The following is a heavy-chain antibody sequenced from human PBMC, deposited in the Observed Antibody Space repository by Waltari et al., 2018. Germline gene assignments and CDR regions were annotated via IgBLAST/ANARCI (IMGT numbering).Heavy chain of an antibody. CDR3: GRRGGVASHGGFEN. CDR1: GYTFSTYW. D-gene: IGHD3-3*01. J-gene: IGHJ4*02. CDR2: VYHSDSDI. V-gene: IGHV5-51*01. Sequence: EVQLVQSGAEVKKPGESLKISCTGSGYTFSTYWIAWVRQMPGKGLEWMGIVYHSDSDIRCSPSFQGQVSISADKSISTAYLQWSRLKAADTAIYYCGRRGGVASHGGFENWGQGTLLTVSS.